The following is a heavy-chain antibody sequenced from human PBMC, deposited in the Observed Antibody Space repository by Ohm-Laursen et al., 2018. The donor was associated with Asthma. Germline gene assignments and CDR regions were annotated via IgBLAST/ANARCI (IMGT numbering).Heavy chain of an antibody. CDR1: GGSISSGGYY. Sequence: TLSLTCTVSGGSISSGGYYWSWIRQHPGKGLEWIGYIYYSGSTYYNPSLKSRVTISVGTSKNQFSLKLSSVTAADTAVYYCARSVRELLVHYGMDVWGQGTTVTVSS. V-gene: IGHV4-31*03. J-gene: IGHJ6*02. D-gene: IGHD1-26*01. CDR3: ARSVRELLVHYGMDV. CDR2: IYYSGST.